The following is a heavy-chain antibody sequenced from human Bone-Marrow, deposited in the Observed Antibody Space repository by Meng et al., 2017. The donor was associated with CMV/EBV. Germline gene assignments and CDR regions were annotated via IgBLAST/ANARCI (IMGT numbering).Heavy chain of an antibody. CDR3: ARDFDDYVWGSYRYNYFDY. Sequence: TFIDYYMQWGRQAPGQGLEWMGWINPNSGSTNYAQKFQGRVTMTRDTSISTAYMELHRLRSDDTAVYYCARDFDDYVWGSYRYNYFDYWGQGTLVTVSS. D-gene: IGHD3-16*02. CDR2: INPNSGST. J-gene: IGHJ4*02. V-gene: IGHV1-2*02. CDR1: TFIDYY.